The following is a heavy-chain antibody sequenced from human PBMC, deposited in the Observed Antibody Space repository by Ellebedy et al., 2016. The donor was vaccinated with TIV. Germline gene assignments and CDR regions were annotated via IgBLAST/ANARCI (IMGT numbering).Heavy chain of an antibody. CDR1: GFTFSRYG. CDR3: ARDRGFSIVGAAFDY. D-gene: IGHD1-26*01. V-gene: IGHV3-33*08. J-gene: IGHJ4*02. CDR2: IRYDGSNK. Sequence: GESLKISCAASGFTFSRYGMHWVRQAPGKGLEWVAVIRYDGSNKYYADSVKGRFTISRDNSKNTLYLQMNSLRAEDAAVYYCARDRGFSIVGAAFDYWGQGTLVTVSS.